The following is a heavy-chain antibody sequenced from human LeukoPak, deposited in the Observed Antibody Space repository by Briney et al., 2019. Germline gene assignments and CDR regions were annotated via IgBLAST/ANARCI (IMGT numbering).Heavy chain of an antibody. V-gene: IGHV3-23*01. D-gene: IGHD1-26*01. CDR1: GFTFSSYA. CDR3: AKDLRSGGSYPDY. J-gene: IGHJ4*02. CDR2: ISGRDGSI. Sequence: GGSLRLSCAASGFTFSSYAMSWVRQAPAKGLEWVSSISGRDGSIYYADSVKGRFTISRDNSKNTLYLQMNSPRVEDTATYYCAKDLRSGGSYPDYWGQGTLVTVSS.